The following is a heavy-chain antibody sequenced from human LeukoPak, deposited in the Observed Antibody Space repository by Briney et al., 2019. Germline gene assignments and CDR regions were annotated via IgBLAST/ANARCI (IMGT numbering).Heavy chain of an antibody. CDR1: GGTFSSYA. Sequence: SVKVSCKASGGTFSSYAISWVRQAPGQGLEWMGRIIPILGIANYAQKFQGRVTITADKSTSTAYMELSSLRSEDTAVYYCARSATNLNDLDYWGQGTLVTVSS. V-gene: IGHV1-69*04. J-gene: IGHJ4*01. D-gene: IGHD1-20*01. CDR2: IIPILGIA. CDR3: ARSATNLNDLDY.